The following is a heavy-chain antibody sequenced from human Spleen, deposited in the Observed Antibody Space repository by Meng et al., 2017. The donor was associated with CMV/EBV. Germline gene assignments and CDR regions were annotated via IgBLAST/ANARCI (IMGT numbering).Heavy chain of an antibody. CDR2: VYYSGTT. CDR1: GGSISSYY. Sequence: SETLSLTCTVSGGSISSYYWSWIRQPPGKGLEWIGYVYYSGTTKYNPSLESRVNMSVDTSKNQFSLRLSSVTAADTAVYYCARGEGTTRGCYPSRCYYGLDIWGQGTTVTVSS. J-gene: IGHJ6*02. CDR3: ARGEGTTRGCYPSRCYYGLDI. D-gene: IGHD2-2*01. V-gene: IGHV4-59*01.